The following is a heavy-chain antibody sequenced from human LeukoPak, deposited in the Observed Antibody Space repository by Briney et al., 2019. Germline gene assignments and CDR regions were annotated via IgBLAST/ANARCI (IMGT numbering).Heavy chain of an antibody. CDR1: EFTSNNVG. CDR3: ARDRRELWGSNYYYGMDV. Sequence: VGSLRLSCAASEFTSNNVGMYWGREAPGKGVEGVALIWIVDSNKLYADSVKRRFPISKDNSKNMLYLQLTSLRAEDTAVYYCARDRRELWGSNYYYGMDVWGQGTTVTVSS. V-gene: IGHV3-33*01. D-gene: IGHD1-26*01. J-gene: IGHJ6*02. CDR2: IWIVDSNK.